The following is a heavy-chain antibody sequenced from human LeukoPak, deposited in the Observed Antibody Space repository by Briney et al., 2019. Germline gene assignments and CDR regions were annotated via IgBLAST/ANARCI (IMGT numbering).Heavy chain of an antibody. J-gene: IGHJ1*01. V-gene: IGHV1-18*01. D-gene: IGHD3-3*01. CDR2: ISAYNGNT. CDR1: GGTFSSYG. CDR3: ARDAIFGVDLSFQH. Sequence: GASVKVSCKASGGTFSSYGISWVRQAPGQGLEWMGWISAYNGNTNYAQKLQGRVTMTTDTSTSTAYMELRSLRSDDTAVYYCARDAIFGVDLSFQHWGQGTLVTVSS.